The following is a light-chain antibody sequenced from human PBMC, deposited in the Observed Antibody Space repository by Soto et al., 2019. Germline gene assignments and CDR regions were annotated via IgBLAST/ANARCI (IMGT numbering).Light chain of an antibody. CDR3: QQLNSFPIP. Sequence: IPLTQSPSSLSASVGARVTITCRASQGISSFLAWYQQKPGKAPKLLIYGASTLQSGVPSRFSGSGSGTDFTLTIGSLQPEDFATYYCQQLNSFPIPFGPGTKVDIK. V-gene: IGKV1-9*01. J-gene: IGKJ3*01. CDR1: QGISSF. CDR2: GAS.